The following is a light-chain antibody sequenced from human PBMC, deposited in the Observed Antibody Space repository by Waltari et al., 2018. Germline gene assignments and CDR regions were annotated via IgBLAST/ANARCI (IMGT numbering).Light chain of an antibody. Sequence: DIQMTQSPSSLSASVGDGVTITCQASQDIANYLNRYQQKPGKAPKLLVYDASNLHSGVPSRFSGSGSGTHFTFTITGLQPEDIATYYCQQHDHLPFTFGPGTKVDIK. CDR1: QDIANY. J-gene: IGKJ3*01. CDR3: QQHDHLPFT. V-gene: IGKV1-33*01. CDR2: DAS.